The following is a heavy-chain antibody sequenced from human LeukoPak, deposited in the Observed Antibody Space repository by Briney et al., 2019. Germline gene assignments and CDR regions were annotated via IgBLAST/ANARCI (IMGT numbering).Heavy chain of an antibody. V-gene: IGHV4-34*01. CDR1: GGSFSGYY. D-gene: IGHD6-6*01. J-gene: IGHJ4*02. Sequence: SETLSLTCAVYGGSFSGYYWSWIRQPPGKGLEWIGEINHSGSTNYNPSLKSRVTISVDTSKNQFSLKLSSVTAADTAVYYCASGRCIAARLFYWGQGTLVTVSS. CDR3: ASGRCIAARLFY. CDR2: INHSGST.